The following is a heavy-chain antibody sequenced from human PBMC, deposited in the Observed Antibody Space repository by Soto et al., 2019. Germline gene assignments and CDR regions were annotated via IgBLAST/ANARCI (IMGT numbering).Heavy chain of an antibody. CDR2: ISGSGGST. V-gene: IGHV3-23*01. J-gene: IGHJ4*02. Sequence: GGSLRLSCAASGFTFSSYAMSWVRQAPGKGLEWVSAISGSGGSTYYADSVKGRFTISRDNSKNTLYLQMNSLRAEDMAVYYCAKPYGSGSYYNVWGQGTLVTVSS. D-gene: IGHD3-10*01. CDR1: GFTFSSYA. CDR3: AKPYGSGSYYNV.